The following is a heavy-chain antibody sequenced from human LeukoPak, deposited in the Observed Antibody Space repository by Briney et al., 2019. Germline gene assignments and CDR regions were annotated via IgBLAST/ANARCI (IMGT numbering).Heavy chain of an antibody. CDR3: ARVAGLEWLFGYGAFDI. Sequence: SETLSLTCTVSGGSISSYYWSWIRQPPGKGLEWIGYIYYSGSTNYNPSLKSRVTISVDTSKNQFSLKLSSVTAADTAVYYCARVAGLEWLFGYGAFDIWGQGTMVTVSS. D-gene: IGHD3-3*01. V-gene: IGHV4-59*01. J-gene: IGHJ3*02. CDR1: GGSISSYY. CDR2: IYYSGST.